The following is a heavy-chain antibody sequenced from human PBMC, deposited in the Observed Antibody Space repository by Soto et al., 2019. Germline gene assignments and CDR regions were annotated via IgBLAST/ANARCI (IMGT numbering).Heavy chain of an antibody. CDR1: GGTFSRYS. CDR2: IIPIFGTA. CDR3: ARATYPTYYYDSSGYYYGY. Sequence: SVKVCCEASGGTFSRYSISWVRQAPGQGLEWMGGIIPIFGTANYAQKFQGRVTITADESTSTAYMELSSLRSEDTAVYYCARATYPTYYYDSSGYYYGYWGQGTLVTVSS. J-gene: IGHJ4*02. D-gene: IGHD3-22*01. V-gene: IGHV1-69*13.